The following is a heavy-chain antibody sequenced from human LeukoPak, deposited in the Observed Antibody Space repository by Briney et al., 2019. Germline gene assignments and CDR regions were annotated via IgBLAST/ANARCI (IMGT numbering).Heavy chain of an antibody. D-gene: IGHD6-13*01. CDR2: MNPNSGNT. CDR1: GYTFTSYD. Sequence: GASVQVSCKASGYTFTSYDINWARQATGQGLEWMGWMNPNSGNTGYAQKFQGRVTITADESTSTAYMELSSLRSEDTAVYYCARSSIAAADDYYYYGMGVWGQGTTVTVSS. CDR3: ARSSIAAADDYYYYGMGV. J-gene: IGHJ6*02. V-gene: IGHV1-8*01.